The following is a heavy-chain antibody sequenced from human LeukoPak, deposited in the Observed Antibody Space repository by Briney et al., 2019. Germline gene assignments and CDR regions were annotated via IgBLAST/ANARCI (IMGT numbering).Heavy chain of an antibody. D-gene: IGHD4-17*01. CDR1: GGSIGSYY. CDR3: ASDYGD. V-gene: IGHV4-4*07. J-gene: IGHJ4*02. CDR2: IYSSESN. Sequence: LETLSLTCTVSGGSIGSYYWSWIRQPPGKGLEWIGRIYSSESNNYNPSLKSRVTISVDKSRNQFSLKLSSVTAADTAVYYCASDYGDWGQETLVTVSS.